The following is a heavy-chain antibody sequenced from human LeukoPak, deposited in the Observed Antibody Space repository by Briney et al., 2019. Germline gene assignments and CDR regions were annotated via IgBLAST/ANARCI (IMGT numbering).Heavy chain of an antibody. V-gene: IGHV3-21*01. CDR3: ARDQPNYDILTGYYPFDY. CDR1: GFTFSSYS. Sequence: GGSLRLSCAASGFTFSSYSMNWVRQAPGKGLEWVSSISSSSSYIYYADSVKGRFTISRDNAKNSLYLQMNSLRAEETAVYYCARDQPNYDILTGYYPFDYWGQGTLVTVSS. CDR2: ISSSSSYI. D-gene: IGHD3-9*01. J-gene: IGHJ4*02.